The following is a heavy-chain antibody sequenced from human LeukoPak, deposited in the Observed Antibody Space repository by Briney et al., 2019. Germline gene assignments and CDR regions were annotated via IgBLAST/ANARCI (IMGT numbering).Heavy chain of an antibody. CDR1: GDTFSSYA. CDR3: ARSSDIVVVPAAIPNYYYGMDV. CDR2: IIPIFGTA. J-gene: IGHJ6*02. V-gene: IGHV1-69*13. Sequence: ASVKVSCKASGDTFSSYAISWVRQAPGQGLEWMGGIIPIFGTANYAQKFQGRVTITADESTSTAYMELSSLRSEDTAVYYCARSSDIVVVPAAIPNYYYGMDVWGQGTTVTVSS. D-gene: IGHD2-2*01.